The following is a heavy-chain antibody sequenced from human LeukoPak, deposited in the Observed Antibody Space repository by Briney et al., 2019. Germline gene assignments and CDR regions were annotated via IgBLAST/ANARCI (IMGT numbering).Heavy chain of an antibody. D-gene: IGHD6-13*01. V-gene: IGHV3-23*01. CDR1: GFTFSSYA. J-gene: IGHJ4*02. CDR2: ISGSGGST. Sequence: GGSLRLSCAASGFTFSSYAMSWVRQAPEKGLEWVSAISGSGGSTYYADSVKGRFTISRDNSKNTLYLQMNSLRAEDTAVYYCAKVRSSSWYPEGFDYWGQGTLVTVSS. CDR3: AKVRSSSWYPEGFDY.